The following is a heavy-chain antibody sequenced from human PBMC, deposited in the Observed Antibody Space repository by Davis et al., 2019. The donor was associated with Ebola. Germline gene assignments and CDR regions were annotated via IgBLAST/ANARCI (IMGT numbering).Heavy chain of an antibody. CDR3: ARVPAYPAYYGMDV. D-gene: IGHD3-16*01. CDR1: GFTFSSYR. Sequence: GESLKISCAASGFTFSSYRMHWVRQAPGKGLEWVAVISYDGSNKYYADSVKGRFTISRDNAKNSLYLQMNSLRAEDTAVYYCARVPAYPAYYGMDVWGQGTTVTVSS. CDR2: ISYDGSNK. J-gene: IGHJ6*02. V-gene: IGHV3-33*05.